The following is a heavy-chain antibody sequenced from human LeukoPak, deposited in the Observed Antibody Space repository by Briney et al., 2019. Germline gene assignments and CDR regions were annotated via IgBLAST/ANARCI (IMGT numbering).Heavy chain of an antibody. CDR3: ARGYSGYDGGYYFDY. Sequence: ASVKVSCKASGGTFSSYTISWVRQAPRQGLEWMGRIIPILGIANYAQKFQGRVTITADKSTSTAYMELSSLRSEDTAGYYCARGYSGYDGGYYFDYWGQGTLVTVSS. J-gene: IGHJ4*02. CDR1: GGTFSSYT. V-gene: IGHV1-69*02. D-gene: IGHD5-12*01. CDR2: IIPILGIA.